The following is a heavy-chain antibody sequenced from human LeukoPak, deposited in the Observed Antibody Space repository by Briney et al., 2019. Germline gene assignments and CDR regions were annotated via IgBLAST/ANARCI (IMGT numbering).Heavy chain of an antibody. V-gene: IGHV3-30*18. D-gene: IGHD5-24*01. J-gene: IGHJ4*02. CDR1: GFPFSDHN. CDR2: ISFEGSKI. CDR3: AKTIDGYWPQFDV. Sequence: GKSLRLSCAASGFPFSDHNIHWVRRAPGKGLEWVAFISFEGSKIDYADSVKGRFTISRDNTQNTVSLQMNSLRSDDTAMYYCAKTIDGYWPQFDVWGQGTLVTVSS.